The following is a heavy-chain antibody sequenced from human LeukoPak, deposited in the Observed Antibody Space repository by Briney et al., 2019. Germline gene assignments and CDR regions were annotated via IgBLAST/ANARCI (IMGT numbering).Heavy chain of an antibody. V-gene: IGHV3-7*03. CDR2: IKQDGSEE. J-gene: IGHJ4*02. D-gene: IGHD2-2*01. CDR1: GFTFSSYW. Sequence: GGSLRLFCAASGFTFSSYWMSWVRQAPGKGLEWVANIKQDGSEEYYVDSVKGRFTISRDNAKNSLYLQMNSLRAEDTAVYYCARDFICSSTSCNGYWGQGTLVTVSS. CDR3: ARDFICSSTSCNGY.